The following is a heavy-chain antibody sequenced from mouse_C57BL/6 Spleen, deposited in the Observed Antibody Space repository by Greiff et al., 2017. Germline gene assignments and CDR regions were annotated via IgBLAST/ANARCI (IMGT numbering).Heavy chain of an antibody. CDR3: ARDYYYVRMDY. Sequence: VQLKESGPGLVKPSQSLSLTCSVTGYSITSGYYWNWIRQFPGNLLEWMGYISYDGSTNYNPSLKNRITITRDTSKNQFCRKLNSVITEDTATDYCARDYYYVRMDYWGQGTAVTVSS. J-gene: IGHJ4*01. V-gene: IGHV3-6*01. D-gene: IGHD1-1*01. CDR1: GYSITSGYY. CDR2: ISYDGST.